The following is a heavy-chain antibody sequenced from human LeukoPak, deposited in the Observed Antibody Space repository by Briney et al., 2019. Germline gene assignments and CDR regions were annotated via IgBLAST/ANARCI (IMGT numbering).Heavy chain of an antibody. CDR1: GGSISSYY. CDR3: ARVSVVGATPVAFDI. CDR2: IYTSGST. D-gene: IGHD1-26*01. J-gene: IGHJ3*02. V-gene: IGHV4-4*07. Sequence: SETLSLTCTVSGGSISSYYWSWIRQPAGKGLEWIGRIYTSGSTNYNPSLKSRVTMSVDTSRNQFSLKLSSVTAADTAVYYCARVSVVGATPVAFDIWGQGTMVTVSS.